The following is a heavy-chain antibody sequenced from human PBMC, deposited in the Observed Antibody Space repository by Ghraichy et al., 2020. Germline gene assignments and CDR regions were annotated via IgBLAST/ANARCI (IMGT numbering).Heavy chain of an antibody. D-gene: IGHD1-1*01. V-gene: IGHV4-31*03. CDR1: GGSISSGGYY. CDR3: ARDGLRTGEAFDI. CDR2: IYYSGST. Sequence: SETLSLTCTVSGGSISSGGYYWSWIRQHPGKGLEWIGYIYYSGSTYYNPSLKSRVTISVDTSKNQFSLKLSSVTAADTAVYYCARDGLRTGEAFDIWGQGTMVTVSS. J-gene: IGHJ3*02.